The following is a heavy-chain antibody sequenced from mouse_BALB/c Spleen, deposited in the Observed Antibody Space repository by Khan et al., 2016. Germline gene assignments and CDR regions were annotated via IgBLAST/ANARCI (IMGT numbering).Heavy chain of an antibody. CDR2: ISDGGSYT. CDR3: ARDLNWYFDV. CDR1: GFTFSDYY. J-gene: IGHJ1*01. V-gene: IGHV5-4*02. Sequence: EVELVEPGGGLVKPGGSLKLSCAASGFTFSDYYMYWVRQTPEKRLEWVATISDGGSYTYYPDSVKGRFTISRDNAKKNLYLQMSSLKSEDTAMYYCARDLNWYFDVWGAGTTVTVSS.